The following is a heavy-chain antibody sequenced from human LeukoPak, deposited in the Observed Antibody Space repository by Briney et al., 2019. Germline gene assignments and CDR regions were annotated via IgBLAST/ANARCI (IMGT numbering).Heavy chain of an antibody. CDR1: VGSLSGYH. Sequence: SETLSLTCAVYVGSLSGYHWSWIRQPPSKGVAWMGESNHNGSTNYNPSLQSRVTISVETSENQFSLKLSSVSAADTAVYYCARGSRQYGSGRPFDYWGQGTLVTVSS. CDR3: ARGSRQYGSGRPFDY. CDR2: SNHNGST. V-gene: IGHV4-34*01. J-gene: IGHJ4*02. D-gene: IGHD3-10*01.